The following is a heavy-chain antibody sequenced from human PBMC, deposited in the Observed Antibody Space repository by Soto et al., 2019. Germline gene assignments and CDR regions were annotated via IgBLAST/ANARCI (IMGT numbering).Heavy chain of an antibody. CDR3: TRDASRDSSARGWFDP. Sequence: GGSLRLSCAASGFTFRSFSMNRVRQAPGKGLEWVSTISSNSAYIYYTDALRGRFTISRDNAKNSLHLQMNSLRAEDTAVYYCTRDASRDSSARGWFDPWGPGTLVTISS. D-gene: IGHD6-13*01. V-gene: IGHV3-21*01. J-gene: IGHJ5*02. CDR1: GFTFRSFS. CDR2: ISSNSAYI.